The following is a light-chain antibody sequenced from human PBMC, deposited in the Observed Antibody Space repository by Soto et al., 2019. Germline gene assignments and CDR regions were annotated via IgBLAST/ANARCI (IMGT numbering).Light chain of an antibody. J-gene: IGKJ1*01. CDR2: GAS. Sequence: EIVMTQSPATLSVSPGERATLSCRASQSVSSNLAWYQDKPGQAPRLLIYGASTRTTGIPARFSGSGSGTEFTLTISSLQSEDFAVYYCQQYNNWPPLTFGQGTKVEIK. CDR3: QQYNNWPPLT. CDR1: QSVSSN. V-gene: IGKV3-15*01.